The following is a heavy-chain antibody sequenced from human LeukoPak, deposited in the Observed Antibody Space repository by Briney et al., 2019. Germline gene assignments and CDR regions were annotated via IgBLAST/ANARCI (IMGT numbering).Heavy chain of an antibody. CDR3: ARENNDYGDYSLDY. V-gene: IGHV3-30-3*01. D-gene: IGHD4-17*01. CDR1: GFTFSSYA. Sequence: GGSLRLSCAASGFTFSSYAMHWVRKAPGKGLEWVAVISYDGSNKYYADSVKGRFTISRDNSKNTLYLQMNSLRAEDTAVYYCARENNDYGDYSLDYWGQGTLVTVSS. CDR2: ISYDGSNK. J-gene: IGHJ4*02.